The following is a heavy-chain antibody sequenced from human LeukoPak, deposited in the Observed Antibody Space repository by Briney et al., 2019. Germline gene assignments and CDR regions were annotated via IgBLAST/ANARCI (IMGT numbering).Heavy chain of an antibody. V-gene: IGHV3-23*01. D-gene: IGHD3-22*01. CDR1: GFTFSSYA. CDR2: ISGSGGST. Sequence: GGSLRLSCAASGFTFSSYAISWVRQAPGKGLEWVSAISGSGGSTYYADSVKGRFTISRDNSKNTLYLQMNSMRAEDTAVYYCAKDYTEIVVVICDSWGQETLVTVSS. CDR3: AKDYTEIVVVICDS. J-gene: IGHJ5*02.